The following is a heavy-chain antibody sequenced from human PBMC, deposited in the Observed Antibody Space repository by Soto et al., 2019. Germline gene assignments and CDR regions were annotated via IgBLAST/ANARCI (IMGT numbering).Heavy chain of an antibody. V-gene: IGHV3-30-3*01. CDR1: GFTFSSYA. Sequence: QVQLVESGGGVVQPGRSLRLSCAASGFTFSSYAMHWVRQAPGKGLEWVAVISYDGSNKYYADSVKGRFTISRDNSMNTLYLQMNSLRAEDTAVYYCARGETITGTTYYYYGMDVWGQGTTVTVSS. J-gene: IGHJ6*02. CDR3: ARGETITGTTYYYYGMDV. D-gene: IGHD1-7*01. CDR2: ISYDGSNK.